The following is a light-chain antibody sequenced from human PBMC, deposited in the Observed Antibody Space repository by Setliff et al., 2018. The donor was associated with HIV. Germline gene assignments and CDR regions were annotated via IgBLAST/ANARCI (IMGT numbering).Light chain of an antibody. CDR1: SSDVGNYNL. V-gene: IGLV2-23*02. J-gene: IGLJ2*01. Sequence: QSALTQPASVSASPGQSITISCTGTSSDVGNYNLVSWYRHLPGTSPKVIIYEVIHRPSGVSPRFSGSKSGNTASLTISGLQAEDEADYYCSSYTGSSTVVFGGGTKVTVL. CDR2: EVI. CDR3: SSYTGSSTVV.